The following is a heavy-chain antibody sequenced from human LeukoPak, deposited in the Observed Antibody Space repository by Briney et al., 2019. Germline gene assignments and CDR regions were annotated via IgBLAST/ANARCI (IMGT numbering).Heavy chain of an antibody. CDR1: GYTFTGYY. D-gene: IGHD2-2*01. V-gene: IGHV1-2*02. CDR2: INPNSGGT. CDR3: ARARRAVRYCSSTSCRTNAFDP. J-gene: IGHJ5*02. Sequence: ASVKVSCKASGYTFTGYYMHWVRQAPGQGLGWMGWINPNSGGTNYAQKFQGRVTMTRDTSISTAYMELSRLRSDDTAVYYCARARRAVRYCSSTSCRTNAFDPWGQGTLVTVSS.